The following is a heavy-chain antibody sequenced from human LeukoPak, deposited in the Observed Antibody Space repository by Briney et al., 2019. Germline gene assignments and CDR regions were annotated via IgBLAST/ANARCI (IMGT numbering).Heavy chain of an antibody. V-gene: IGHV3-23*01. CDR1: GFTFSSYA. D-gene: IGHD3-9*01. Sequence: GGSLRLSCAASGFTFSSYATSWVRQAPGKGLEWVSAISGSGGSTYYADSVKGRFAISRDNSKNTLFLQMSSLRDEDTAVYYCAKGDSYYDLLTCFDFWGPGTLITVSS. CDR2: ISGSGGST. J-gene: IGHJ4*02. CDR3: AKGDSYYDLLTCFDF.